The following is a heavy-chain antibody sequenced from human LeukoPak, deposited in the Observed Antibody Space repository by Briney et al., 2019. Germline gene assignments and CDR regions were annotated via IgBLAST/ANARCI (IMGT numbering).Heavy chain of an antibody. V-gene: IGHV4-61*02. CDR3: ARGLRGDNYYFDY. CDR2: GST. Sequence: SQTLSLTCTVSDDSISSGDYYWSWIRQPAGKGLEWIGGSTNYNPSLKSRVTISVDTSKNQFSLKLSSVTAADTAVYYCARGLRGDNYYFDYWGQGTLVTVSS. CDR1: DDSISSGDYY. J-gene: IGHJ4*02. D-gene: IGHD1-1*01.